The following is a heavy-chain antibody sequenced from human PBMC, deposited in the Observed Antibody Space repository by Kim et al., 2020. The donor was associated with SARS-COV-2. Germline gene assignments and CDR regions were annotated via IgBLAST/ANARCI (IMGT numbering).Heavy chain of an antibody. CDR1: GGSISSSNW. V-gene: IGHV4-4*02. CDR2: IYHSGST. J-gene: IGHJ4*02. CDR3: AREGGVVVPGTFDY. D-gene: IGHD2-15*01. Sequence: SETLSLTCAVSGGSISSSNWWSWVRQPPGKGLEWIGEIYHSGSTNYNPSLKSRVTISVDKSKNQFSLKLSSVTAADTAVYYCAREGGVVVPGTFDYWGQGTLVTVSS.